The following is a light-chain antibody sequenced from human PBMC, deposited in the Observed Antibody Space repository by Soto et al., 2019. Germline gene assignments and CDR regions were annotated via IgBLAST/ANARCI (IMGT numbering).Light chain of an antibody. CDR2: DAS. CDR3: QQYDNLLT. J-gene: IGKJ4*01. V-gene: IGKV1-33*01. CDR1: QDISNY. Sequence: ITMTESPSSLSASVGDRVTITCQASQDISNYLNWYQQKPGKAPKLLIYDASNLETGVPSRFSGSGSGTDFTFTISNLQPEDIATYYCQQYDNLLTFAGGTKVDIK.